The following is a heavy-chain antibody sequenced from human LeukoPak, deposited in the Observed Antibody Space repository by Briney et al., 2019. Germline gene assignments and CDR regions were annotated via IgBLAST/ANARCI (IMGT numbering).Heavy chain of an antibody. CDR1: GFTFISYA. J-gene: IGHJ4*02. CDR2: ISGSGGST. Sequence: GGSLRLSCAASGFTFISYAMSWVRQAPGKGVEWVSAISGSGGSTYYADSVRGRFTISRDNSKNTLYLQMNSLRAEDTAVYYCAKDRTIVGATPFDCWGQGTLVTVSS. D-gene: IGHD1-26*01. V-gene: IGHV3-23*01. CDR3: AKDRTIVGATPFDC.